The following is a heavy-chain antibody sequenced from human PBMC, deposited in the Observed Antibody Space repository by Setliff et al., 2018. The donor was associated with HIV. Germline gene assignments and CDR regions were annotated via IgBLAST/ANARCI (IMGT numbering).Heavy chain of an antibody. CDR1: GFTFDDYA. CDR3: VKDPYHYGSGSYYHYFDY. Sequence: GGSLRLSCAASGFTFDDYAMHWVRQAPGKGLEWVSGISCNSGSIGYADSVKGRFTISRDNSKNTLYLHMGSLRDEGTAVYYCVKDPYHYGSGSYYHYFDYWGQGTPVTVSS. D-gene: IGHD3-10*01. J-gene: IGHJ4*02. CDR2: ISCNSGSI. V-gene: IGHV3-9*01.